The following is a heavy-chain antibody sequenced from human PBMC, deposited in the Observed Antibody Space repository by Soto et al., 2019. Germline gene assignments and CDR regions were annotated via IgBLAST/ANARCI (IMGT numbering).Heavy chain of an antibody. Sequence: EVQLLESGGGLVQPGGSLRLSCAASGFTFSSYAMSWVRQAPGKGLEWVSAISGSGGSTYYADSVKGRFTISRDNSKNTLYLQMNSLRAEDTAVYYCATNDFWSGYNYRLIDYWGQGTLVTVSS. CDR2: ISGSGGST. CDR3: ATNDFWSGYNYRLIDY. D-gene: IGHD3-3*01. V-gene: IGHV3-23*01. J-gene: IGHJ4*02. CDR1: GFTFSSYA.